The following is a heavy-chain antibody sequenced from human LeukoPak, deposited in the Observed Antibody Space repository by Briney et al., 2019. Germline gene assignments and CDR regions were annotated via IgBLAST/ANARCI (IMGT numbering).Heavy chain of an antibody. V-gene: IGHV1-18*01. D-gene: IGHD3-10*01. CDR1: GYTFTSYG. CDR2: ISAYNGSR. Sequence: ASVKVSCKASGYTFTSYGISWVRLAPGHGLEWMGWISAYNGSRKYEKKLQGRVTMTTDTATSTAYMELSSLRADDTAVYYCARDRWGVNYYQYMDVWGKGTTVTVSS. CDR3: ARDRWGVNYYQYMDV. J-gene: IGHJ6*03.